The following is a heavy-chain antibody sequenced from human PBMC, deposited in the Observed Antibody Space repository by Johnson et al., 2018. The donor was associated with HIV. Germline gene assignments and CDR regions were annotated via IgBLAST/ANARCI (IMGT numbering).Heavy chain of an antibody. D-gene: IGHD3-16*02. V-gene: IGHV3-33*01. CDR2: IWYDGSNK. Sequence: QVQLVESGGGVVQPGRSLRLSCAASGFTFSSYGMHWVRQAPGKGLEWVAVIWYDGSNKYYADSVKGRFTISRDNSKNTLYLQMNSLRAEDTAVYYCARGGLGYQNIHDPFDIWGQGTMVTVSS. J-gene: IGHJ3*02. CDR3: ARGGLGYQNIHDPFDI. CDR1: GFTFSSYG.